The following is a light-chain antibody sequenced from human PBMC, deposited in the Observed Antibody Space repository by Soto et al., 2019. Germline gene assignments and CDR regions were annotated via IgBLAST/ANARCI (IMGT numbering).Light chain of an antibody. CDR2: EVS. V-gene: IGLV2-8*01. CDR3: SSYAGSNTVV. J-gene: IGLJ2*01. Sequence: QSALTQPPSASGSPGQSVTISCTGTSSDVGAYKFVSWYQKYPDKAPKLMIYEVSKRPSGVPDRFSGSKSGNTASLTVSGLQAEDEADYYCSSYAGSNTVVFGGGTKVTVL. CDR1: SSDVGAYKF.